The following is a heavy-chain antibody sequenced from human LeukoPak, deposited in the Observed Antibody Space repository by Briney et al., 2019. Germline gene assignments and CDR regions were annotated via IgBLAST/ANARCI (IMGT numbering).Heavy chain of an antibody. V-gene: IGHV3-48*03. J-gene: IGHJ6*02. CDR1: GFTFSSYE. CDR2: FSSSGSTI. CDR3: ARDVGEGYDSSGYHLYGMDV. Sequence: GGSLILSCAASGFTFSSYEMNWVRQAPGKGLDRVSHFSSSGSTIYYADSVKGRFTISRDNAKNSLYLQMNSLRAEDTAVYYCARDVGEGYDSSGYHLYGMDVWGQGTTVTVSS. D-gene: IGHD3-22*01.